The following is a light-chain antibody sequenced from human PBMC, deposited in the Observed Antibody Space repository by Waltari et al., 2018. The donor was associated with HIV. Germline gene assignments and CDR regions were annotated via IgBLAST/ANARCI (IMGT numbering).Light chain of an antibody. V-gene: IGKV1-9*01. Sequence: PAILSASVGDRVTIICRASEPIRSDLAWFQQKPRKAPKRLIFAASTLQTGVPQRFRGSGSGTQFTLTVTSLQPEDFATYFCQQHNSFPITFGGGATV. J-gene: IGKJ4*01. CDR1: EPIRSD. CDR3: QQHNSFPIT. CDR2: AAS.